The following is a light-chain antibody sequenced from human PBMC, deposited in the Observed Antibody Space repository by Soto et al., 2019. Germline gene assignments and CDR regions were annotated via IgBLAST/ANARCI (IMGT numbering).Light chain of an antibody. J-gene: IGKJ1*01. CDR1: QSVSSN. V-gene: IGKV3-15*01. Sequence: EIVMTPSPATLSVSPWEIATLSCRSSQSVSSNLAWYQQKPGQAPRLLIYGASTRATGIPARFSGSGSGTEFTLTISSLQSEDFAVYYCQQYDNWPPRTFGQGTRVDIK. CDR3: QQYDNWPPRT. CDR2: GAS.